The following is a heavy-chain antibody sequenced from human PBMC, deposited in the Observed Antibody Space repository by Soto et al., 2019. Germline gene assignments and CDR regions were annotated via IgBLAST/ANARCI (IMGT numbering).Heavy chain of an antibody. CDR1: GDSIISSDFY. J-gene: IGHJ5*02. V-gene: IGHV4-39*01. D-gene: IGHD3-3*02. Sequence: SETLSLTCTVSGDSIISSDFYWGWVRQPPGKGLEWIGSIFYLGSSYYNPSLKSRVTMSVDTSKNQFSLRLRSVTAADTASYFCARHSLALRKNNWFDPWGQGITVTVSS. CDR2: IFYLGSS. CDR3: ARHSLALRKNNWFDP.